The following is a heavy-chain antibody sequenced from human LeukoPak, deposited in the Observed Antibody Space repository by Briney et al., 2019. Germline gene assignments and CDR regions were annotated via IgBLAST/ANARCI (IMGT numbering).Heavy chain of an antibody. Sequence: ASVKVSCKASGYTFTGYYMHWVRQAPGQGLVWMGWINPNSGGTNYAQKFQGRVTMTRDTSISTAYMELSRLRSDDTAVYYCARDWTKGWRIAGIWGQGTLVTVSS. V-gene: IGHV1-2*02. CDR3: ARDWTKGWRIAGI. CDR1: GYTFTGYY. CDR2: INPNSGGT. D-gene: IGHD6-13*01. J-gene: IGHJ4*02.